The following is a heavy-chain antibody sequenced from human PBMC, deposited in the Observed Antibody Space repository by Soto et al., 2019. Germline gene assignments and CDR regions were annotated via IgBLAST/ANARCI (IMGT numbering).Heavy chain of an antibody. J-gene: IGHJ5*02. CDR1: GGSISSYY. CDR3: AGPKA. CDR2: IYYTGST. Sequence: QVQLQESGPGLVKPSETLSLTCTVSGGSISSYYWSWIRQPPGKGLEWIGYIYYTGSTDYNPSRKSLVTISLDTPKSPFSLQLSSVTAADTAVYYCAGPKAWGQGTLVSVSS. V-gene: IGHV4-59*08.